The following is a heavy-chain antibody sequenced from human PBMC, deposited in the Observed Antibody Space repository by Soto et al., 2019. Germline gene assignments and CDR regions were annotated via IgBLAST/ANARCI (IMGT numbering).Heavy chain of an antibody. D-gene: IGHD6-13*01. CDR2: INPSSGGT. CDR3: ARGIAAAGPTDAFDI. J-gene: IGHJ3*02. V-gene: IGHV1-2*04. Sequence: ASVKVSCKASGYTFTGYYMHWVRQAPGQGLEWMGWINPSSGGTNYAQKFQGWVTMTRDTSISTAYMELSRLRSDDTAVYYCARGIAAAGPTDAFDIWGQGTMVTVSS. CDR1: GYTFTGYY.